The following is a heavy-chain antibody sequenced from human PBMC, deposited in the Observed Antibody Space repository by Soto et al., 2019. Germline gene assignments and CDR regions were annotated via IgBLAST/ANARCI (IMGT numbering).Heavy chain of an antibody. CDR1: GFTFSSYG. J-gene: IGHJ4*02. V-gene: IGHV3-30*18. CDR2: ISYDGSNK. Sequence: PGGSLRLSCAASGFTFSSYGMHWVRQAPGKGLEWVAVISYDGSNKYYADSVKGRFTISRDNSKNTLYLQMNSLRAEDTAVYYCEKGPHYFDYWGQGTLVTVSS. CDR3: EKGPHYFDY.